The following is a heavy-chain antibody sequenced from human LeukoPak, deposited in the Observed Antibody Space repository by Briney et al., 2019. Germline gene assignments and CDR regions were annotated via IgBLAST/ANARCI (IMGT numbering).Heavy chain of an antibody. J-gene: IGHJ4*02. CDR2: SNPNTGGT. Sequence: ASVKVSCKAFGHSFVAYYIHWVRQTPGQGLEWLGWSNPNTGGTNYAPRFHGRVTLTRDTSNNTAYMELSRLTSDDTAVYYCARIIRGGNYNNDFHDLWGQGTLLTVS. D-gene: IGHD1-1*01. CDR3: ARIIRGGNYNNDFHDL. CDR1: GHSFVAYY. V-gene: IGHV1-2*02.